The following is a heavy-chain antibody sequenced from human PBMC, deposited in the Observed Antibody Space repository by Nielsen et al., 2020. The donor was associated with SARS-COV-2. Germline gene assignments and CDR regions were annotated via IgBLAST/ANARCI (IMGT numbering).Heavy chain of an antibody. J-gene: IGHJ6*02. CDR3: AREACGYDHYKYGMDV. CDR2: IYLTGRT. V-gene: IGHV4-31*03. Sequence: SETLSLTCTVSGASISSGGYFWSWIRQHPGKGLEWIGYIYLTGRTSYNPSLKSRVAMSVDTSKNQFSLDLKSVTAADTTVYYCAREACGYDHYKYGMDVWGLGATVTVSS. D-gene: IGHD5-12*01. CDR1: GASISSGGYF.